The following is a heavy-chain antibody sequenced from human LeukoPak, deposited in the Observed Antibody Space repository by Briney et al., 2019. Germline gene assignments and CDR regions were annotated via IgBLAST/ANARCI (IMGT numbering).Heavy chain of an antibody. CDR1: GYTFTSYG. CDR3: ARDLLDIVVVPAAMWFDP. V-gene: IGHV1-18*04. D-gene: IGHD2-2*03. Sequence: ASVKVSCKASGYTFTSYGISWVRQAPGQGLEWMGWISAYNGNTNYAQKLQGRVTMTTDTSTSTAYMELRSLRSDDTAVYCCARDLLDIVVVPAAMWFDPWGQGTLVTVSS. CDR2: ISAYNGNT. J-gene: IGHJ5*02.